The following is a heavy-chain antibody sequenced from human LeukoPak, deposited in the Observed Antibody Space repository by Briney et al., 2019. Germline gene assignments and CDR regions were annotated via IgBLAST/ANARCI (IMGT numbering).Heavy chain of an antibody. V-gene: IGHV4-4*07. CDR1: GGSISPYY. CDR3: ARNREYSSGWYYFDN. D-gene: IGHD6-19*01. CDR2: IYTSGAT. Sequence: PSETVSLTCTVSGGSISPYYWSWIRQPAGKGLEWIGRIYTSGATNYNPSLSSRVTMSLDTSKNQFSLELRSVTAADTAVYYCARNREYSSGWYYFDNWGQGTLVTVSS. J-gene: IGHJ4*02.